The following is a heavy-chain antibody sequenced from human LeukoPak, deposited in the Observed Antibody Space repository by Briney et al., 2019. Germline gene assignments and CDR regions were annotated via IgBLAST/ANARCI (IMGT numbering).Heavy chain of an antibody. CDR3: ARAQMRGWQQLVRFLDY. CDR1: GYTFTSYY. Sequence: ASVKVSCKASGYTFTSYYMHWVRQAPGQGLEWMGGINPHSGGTNYAQKFQGRVTMTRDTSISTAYMELSRLRSDDTAVYYCARAQMRGWQQLVRFLDYWGQGTLVTVSS. D-gene: IGHD6-13*01. V-gene: IGHV1-2*02. CDR2: INPHSGGT. J-gene: IGHJ4*02.